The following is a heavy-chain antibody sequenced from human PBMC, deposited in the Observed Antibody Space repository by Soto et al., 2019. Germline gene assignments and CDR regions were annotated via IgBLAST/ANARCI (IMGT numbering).Heavy chain of an antibody. CDR1: GFTFDSYS. D-gene: IGHD2-15*01. J-gene: IGHJ4*02. Sequence: GGSLRLSCAASGFTFDSYSMNWVRQAPGKGLEWLSYISSSAIRIDYAESVKGRFTISRDNANNLLYFQMTSLRAEDTAVYFCARGSGSGNWLIDYWGQGTLVTVS. V-gene: IGHV3-48*01. CDR2: ISSSAIRI. CDR3: ARGSGSGNWLIDY.